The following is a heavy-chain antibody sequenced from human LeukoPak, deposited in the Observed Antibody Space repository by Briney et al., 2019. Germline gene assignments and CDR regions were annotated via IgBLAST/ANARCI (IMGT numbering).Heavy chain of an antibody. CDR1: GYSFTSYW. CDR2: IYPGDSDT. Sequence: GESLKISCKGSGYSFTSYWIGWVRQMPGKGLEWMGIIYPGDSDTRYSSSFQGQVTISADKSISTAYLQWSSLKASDTAMYYCARQWRAVVTRRDYYYYMDVWGKGTTVTVSS. V-gene: IGHV5-51*01. CDR3: ARQWRAVVTRRDYYYYMDV. J-gene: IGHJ6*03. D-gene: IGHD4-23*01.